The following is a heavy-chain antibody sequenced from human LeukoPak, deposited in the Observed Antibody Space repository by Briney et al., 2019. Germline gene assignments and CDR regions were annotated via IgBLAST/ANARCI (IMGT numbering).Heavy chain of an antibody. CDR1: GFTFSSYS. D-gene: IGHD6-6*01. CDR2: ISSSSSYI. CDR3: ARGEYSSSSVACH. J-gene: IGHJ4*02. V-gene: IGHV3-21*01. Sequence: PGGSLRLSCAASGFTFSSYSMNWVRQAPGKGLEWVSSISSSSSYIYYADSVKGRFTISRDNAKNSLYLQMNSLRAEDTAVYYCARGEYSSSSVACHWGQGTLVTVSS.